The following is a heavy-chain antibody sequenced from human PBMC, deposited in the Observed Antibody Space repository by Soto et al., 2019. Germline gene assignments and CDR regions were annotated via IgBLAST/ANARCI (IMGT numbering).Heavy chain of an antibody. Sequence: QLQLIQSGTAVREPGASVTVSCKASEYSFPGHYLHWVRQAPGQGLEWMGWIDPKSGDTNYARKFKYRVTMTSDTSISTAYLDLKSLRSDDTAVYYCARDYGKIVYDYFDPWGQGTVVTVSS. D-gene: IGHD3-10*01. CDR3: ARDYGKIVYDYFDP. CDR1: EYSFPGHY. J-gene: IGHJ5*02. CDR2: IDPKSGDT. V-gene: IGHV1-2*02.